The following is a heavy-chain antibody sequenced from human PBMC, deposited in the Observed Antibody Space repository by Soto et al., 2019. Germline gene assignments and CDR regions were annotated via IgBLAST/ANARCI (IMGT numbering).Heavy chain of an antibody. CDR1: GLTLRRYW. CDR3: ARGKGWVDS. J-gene: IGHJ5*01. CDR2: VNPDGSET. V-gene: IGHV3-7*05. Sequence: EMRLVESGGDLVQPGESLTISYAVSGLTLRRYWMTWVRQAPGKGLEWVGNVNPDGSETDFADFVRGRFTISRDNAKNSLYLQINSLRVDDTAVYFCARGKGWVDSWGQGTLVTVYS.